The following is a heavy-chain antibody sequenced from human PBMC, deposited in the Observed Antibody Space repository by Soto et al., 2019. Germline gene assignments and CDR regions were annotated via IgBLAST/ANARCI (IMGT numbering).Heavy chain of an antibody. CDR3: ARGSRYWFDP. CDR2: SYYSGST. CDR1: VASISSGGYY. V-gene: IGHV4-31*03. Sequence: QVQLQESGPGLVKPSQTLSLTCTVSVASISSGGYYWSWIRQHPEKGLEWIGYSYYSGSTYYNPSLKSRVSISVDTSKNQFSLKLSSVTAADTSVYYCARGSRYWFDPWGQGTLVTVSS. J-gene: IGHJ5*02.